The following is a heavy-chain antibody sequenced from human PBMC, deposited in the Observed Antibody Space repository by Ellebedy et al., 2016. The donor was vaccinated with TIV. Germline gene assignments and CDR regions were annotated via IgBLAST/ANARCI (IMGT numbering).Heavy chain of an antibody. CDR2: ISSDGSTI. CDR3: AVMAEYITMVRGNYFDY. Sequence: GGSLRLSCAASGFTVSSNYMSWVRQAPGKGLERVSYISSDGSTIYYADSVQGRFTISRDNAKNSLYLQMNSLRAEDTAVYYCAVMAEYITMVRGNYFDYWGQGTLVTVSS. J-gene: IGHJ4*02. D-gene: IGHD3-10*01. CDR1: GFTVSSNY. V-gene: IGHV3-11*04.